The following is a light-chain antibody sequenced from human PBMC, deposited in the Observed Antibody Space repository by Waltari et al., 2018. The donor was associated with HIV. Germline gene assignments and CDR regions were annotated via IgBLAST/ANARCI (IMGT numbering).Light chain of an antibody. V-gene: IGKV3-11*01. CDR3: QQRSSWPTT. CDR2: DTS. J-gene: IGKJ1*01. Sequence: DIVLTQSPGTVSLSPGERATLSCRASETIRTFLAWYQQKPGQSPRLLIYDTSYRAAGVPVRFSGGGSGTDFTLTISSLEPEDFVVYYCQQRSSWPTTFGQGTRVEVK. CDR1: ETIRTF.